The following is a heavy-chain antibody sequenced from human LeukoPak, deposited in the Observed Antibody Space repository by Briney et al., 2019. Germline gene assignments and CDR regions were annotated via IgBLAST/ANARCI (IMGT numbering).Heavy chain of an antibody. CDR1: GGSISTFH. D-gene: IGHD2-15*01. V-gene: IGHV4-59*12. CDR2: NHNTGST. J-gene: IGHJ4*02. CDR3: ARSRSLYCSGGSCYSDY. Sequence: PSETLSLTCTVSGGSISTFHWSWIRQPPGRGLEWIAFNHNTGSTNYNPSLNSRVTISVDTSKNQFSLKLSSVTAADTAVYYCARSRSLYCSGGSCYSDYWGQGTLVTVSS.